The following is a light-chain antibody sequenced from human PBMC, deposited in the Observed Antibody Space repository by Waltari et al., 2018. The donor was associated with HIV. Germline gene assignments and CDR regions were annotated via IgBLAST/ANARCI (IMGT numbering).Light chain of an antibody. V-gene: IGKV3-15*01. CDR2: GAS. Sequence: EIVMTQSPATLSVSPGERATLSCRASQSVSSNLAWYQQKPGQAPRLLVFGASTRATGIPGRCSGSGSGTEFTLTISSLQSEDFAVYYCQQYNNWPPEITFGPGTKVDIK. CDR3: QQYNNWPPEIT. J-gene: IGKJ3*01. CDR1: QSVSSN.